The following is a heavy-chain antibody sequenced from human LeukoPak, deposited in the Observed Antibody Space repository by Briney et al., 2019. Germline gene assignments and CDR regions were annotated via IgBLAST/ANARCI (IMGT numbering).Heavy chain of an antibody. Sequence: GGSLRLSCAASGFTFNTYGMHWVRQAPGKGLEWVSSISSSSSYIYYADSVKGRFTISRDNAKNSLYLQMNSLRVEDMAVYYCARDHNYAFDNWGQGTLVTVSS. J-gene: IGHJ4*02. V-gene: IGHV3-21*01. D-gene: IGHD4-11*01. CDR3: ARDHNYAFDN. CDR2: ISSSSSYI. CDR1: GFTFNTYG.